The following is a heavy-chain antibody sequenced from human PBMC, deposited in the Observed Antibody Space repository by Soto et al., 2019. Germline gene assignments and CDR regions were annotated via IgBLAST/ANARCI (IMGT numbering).Heavy chain of an antibody. CDR2: VYHSGRT. CDR1: SGSISSSNW. Sequence: QVQLQESGPGLVKPSGTLSLTCAVSSGSISSSNWWSWVRQPPGKGLEGIGEVYHSGRTNYNPSLTSRVTLSVDKSNNQFALEMSSVTAADTAVYYCARASRLEWPIQGVVRLPFDYCGQGTLVTVSS. CDR3: ARASRLEWPIQGVVRLPFDY. J-gene: IGHJ4*02. D-gene: IGHD3-3*01. V-gene: IGHV4-4*02.